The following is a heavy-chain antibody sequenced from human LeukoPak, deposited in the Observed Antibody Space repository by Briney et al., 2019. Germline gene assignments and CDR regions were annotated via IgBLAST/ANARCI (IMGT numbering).Heavy chain of an antibody. CDR2: KKQDGSEK. Sequence: PGGPLRLSCAASGFPFSSYWMSWGRQAPGKGREGVANKKQDGSEKYYVDSVKGRFTISRDNAKNSLYLQMNSLRAEDMALYYCAKGGGGRLIYYYYMDVWGKGTTVTVSS. J-gene: IGHJ6*03. V-gene: IGHV3-7*03. CDR3: AKGGGGRLIYYYYMDV. D-gene: IGHD3-16*01. CDR1: GFPFSSYW.